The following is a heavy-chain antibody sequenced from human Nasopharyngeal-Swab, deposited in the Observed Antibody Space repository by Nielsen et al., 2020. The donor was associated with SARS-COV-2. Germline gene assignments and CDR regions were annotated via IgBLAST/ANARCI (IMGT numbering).Heavy chain of an antibody. CDR2: ISYDGSNK. Sequence: GESLKISCAASGFTFSSYGMHWVRQAPGKGLEWVAVISYDGSNKYYADSVKGRFTISRDNSKNTLYLQMNSLRAEDTAVYYCAKETDSSFDYWGQGTLVTSPQ. CDR3: AKETDSSFDY. D-gene: IGHD3-22*01. V-gene: IGHV3-30*18. CDR1: GFTFSSYG. J-gene: IGHJ4*02.